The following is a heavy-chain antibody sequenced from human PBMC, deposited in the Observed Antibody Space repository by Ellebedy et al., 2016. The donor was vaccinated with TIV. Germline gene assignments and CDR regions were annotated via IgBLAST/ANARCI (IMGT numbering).Heavy chain of an antibody. CDR2: VYGHDCST. Sequence: GGSLRLXCAASGFSFRTFDMSWVRQAPGKGLDWVAVVYGHDCSTHYANSVKGRFTISKDSSRDILYLDMNNLRADDTAIYSCTKGAWLGSWGQGTLVTVSS. CDR3: TKGAWLGS. CDR1: GFSFRTFD. D-gene: IGHD5-12*01. V-gene: IGHV3-23*01. J-gene: IGHJ4*02.